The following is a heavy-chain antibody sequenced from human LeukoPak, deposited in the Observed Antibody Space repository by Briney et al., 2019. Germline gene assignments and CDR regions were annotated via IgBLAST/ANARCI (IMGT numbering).Heavy chain of an antibody. D-gene: IGHD3-3*01. CDR2: IYPGDSDT. V-gene: IGHV5-51*01. J-gene: IGHJ6*02. CDR1: GYSFTSYW. Sequence: GESLKISCKGSGYSFTSYWIGWVRQMPGKGLEWMGIIYPGDSDTRYSPSFQGQVTISADKSISTAYLQWSSLKASDTAMYYCARHLTDSSAILGVVTHSGMDVWGQGTTVTVSS. CDR3: ARHLTDSSAILGVVTHSGMDV.